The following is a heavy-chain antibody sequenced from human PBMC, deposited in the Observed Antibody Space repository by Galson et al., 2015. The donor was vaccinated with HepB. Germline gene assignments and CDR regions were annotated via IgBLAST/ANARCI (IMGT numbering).Heavy chain of an antibody. CDR2: ISAYNGNT. Sequence: SVKVSCKASGYTFTSYGISWVRQAPGQGLEWMGWISAYNGNTNYAQKLQGRVTMTTDTSTSTAYMELRSLRSDDTAVYYCARDQDLMITFGGVPDYWGQGTLVTVSS. J-gene: IGHJ4*02. V-gene: IGHV1-18*01. D-gene: IGHD3-16*01. CDR3: ARDQDLMITFGGVPDY. CDR1: GYTFTSYG.